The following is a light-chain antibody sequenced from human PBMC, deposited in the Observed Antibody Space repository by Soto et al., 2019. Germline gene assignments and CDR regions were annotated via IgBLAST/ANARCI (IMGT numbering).Light chain of an antibody. Sequence: DIQMTQSPSSLSASVGDRVTITCRASQSISSYLNWYQQKPGKAPKLLIYAASSLQSGVPSRFSGSGSGTDFTLTISSLQPDDFATYYCQQSYSTLTWTFGQGIKVEIK. CDR2: AAS. J-gene: IGKJ1*01. CDR3: QQSYSTLTWT. CDR1: QSISSY. V-gene: IGKV1-39*01.